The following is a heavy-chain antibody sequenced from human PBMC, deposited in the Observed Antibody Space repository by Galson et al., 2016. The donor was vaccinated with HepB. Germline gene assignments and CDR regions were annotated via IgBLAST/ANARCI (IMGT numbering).Heavy chain of an antibody. D-gene: IGHD6-13*01. CDR1: GFTFSRFA. J-gene: IGHJ4*02. V-gene: IGHV3-64D*09. Sequence: SLRLSCAASGFTFSRFAMHWVRQVPGKGQEYVSAISSNGGGTKYAESVKGRFSISRDNSKKTLYLQMSSLRTEDTAVYYCVKDTRIGSSDPIVDYWGQGALVTVSS. CDR2: ISSNGGGT. CDR3: VKDTRIGSSDPIVDY.